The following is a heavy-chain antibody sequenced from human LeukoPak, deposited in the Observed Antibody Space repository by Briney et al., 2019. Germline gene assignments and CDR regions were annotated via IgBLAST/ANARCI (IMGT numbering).Heavy chain of an antibody. CDR1: GYSISSGYY. CDR3: AKTVYSSSWASPYYYYYYMDV. V-gene: IGHV4-38-2*02. CDR2: IYHSGST. D-gene: IGHD6-13*01. J-gene: IGHJ6*03. Sequence: PSETLSLTCTVSGYSISSGYYWGWIRQPPGKGLEWIGSIYHSGSTYYNPSPKSRVTISVDTSKNQFSLKLSSVTAADTAVYYCAKTVYSSSWASPYYYYYYMDVWGKGTTVTVSS.